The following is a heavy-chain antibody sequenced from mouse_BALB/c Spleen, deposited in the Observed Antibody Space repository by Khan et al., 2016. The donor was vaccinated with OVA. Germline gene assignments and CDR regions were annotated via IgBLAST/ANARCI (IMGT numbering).Heavy chain of an antibody. D-gene: IGHD1-2*01. J-gene: IGHJ2*01. CDR2: IDPSDSEV. CDR3: ARSSTAYFDY. V-gene: IGHV1-61*01. CDR1: GYTFTSYW. Sequence: QVQLQQSGAELVRPGASVKLSCRPSGYTFTSYWINWVRQRPGQGLEWIGMIDPSDSEVHYNQIFEDKATLTVAKSSSTAYMQLSSLTSEDSAVXSCARSSTAYFDYWGPATTLTVSS.